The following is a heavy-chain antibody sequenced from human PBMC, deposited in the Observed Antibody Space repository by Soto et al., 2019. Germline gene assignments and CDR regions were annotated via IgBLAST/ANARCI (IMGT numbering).Heavy chain of an antibody. CDR3: ARTRATSGPPSPIDY. CDR1: GFTFSSYG. Sequence: GGSLRLSCAASGFTFSSYGMHWVRQAPGKGLEWVAVIWYDGSNKYYADSVKGRFTISRDNSKHTLCLQMNSLRAEDTAVYYCARTRATSGPPSPIDYWGQGTLVTVSS. V-gene: IGHV3-33*01. J-gene: IGHJ4*02. CDR2: IWYDGSNK.